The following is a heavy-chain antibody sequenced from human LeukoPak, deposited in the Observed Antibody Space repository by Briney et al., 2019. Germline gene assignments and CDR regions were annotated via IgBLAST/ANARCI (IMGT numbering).Heavy chain of an antibody. CDR2: IWYDGSNK. V-gene: IGHV3-33*03. Sequence: GGSLRLSCAASGFTFSSYGMHWVRQAPGKGLEWVAVIWYDGSNKYYADSVKGRFTISRDNAKNSLYLQMNSLRPEDTALYYCAKASAAHGSYYRKNYYFDYWGQGTLVTVPS. CDR1: GFTFSSYG. D-gene: IGHD1-26*01. J-gene: IGHJ4*02. CDR3: AKASAAHGSYYRKNYYFDY.